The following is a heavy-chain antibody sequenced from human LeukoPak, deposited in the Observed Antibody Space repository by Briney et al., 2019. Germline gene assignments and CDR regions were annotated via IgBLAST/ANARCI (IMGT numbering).Heavy chain of an antibody. CDR1: GGSISSYY. D-gene: IGHD3-22*01. Sequence: SETLSLTCTVSGGSISSYYWNWIRQPPGKGLEWIGHIYYSGSTNYNPSLKSRVTISVDTSKNQFSLKLSSATAADTAVYYCARNSSELYYYDTSGYQYYHYMDVWGKGTTVTVSS. CDR3: ARNSSELYYYDTSGYQYYHYMDV. V-gene: IGHV4-59*01. J-gene: IGHJ6*03. CDR2: IYYSGST.